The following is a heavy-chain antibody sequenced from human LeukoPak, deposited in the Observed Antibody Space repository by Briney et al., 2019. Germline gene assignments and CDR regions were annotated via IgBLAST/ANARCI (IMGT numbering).Heavy chain of an antibody. Sequence: PGGSLRLSCAASGFTFSCYWMSWVRQAPGKGLEWVSNIKQDGSEKYYVDSVKGRFTISRENAKNSLYLQMNSRRAEDKAVYYCARDYYYMEVWGKGTTVTVSS. V-gene: IGHV3-7*01. J-gene: IGHJ6*03. CDR1: GFTFSCYW. CDR3: ARDYYYMEV. CDR2: IKQDGSEK.